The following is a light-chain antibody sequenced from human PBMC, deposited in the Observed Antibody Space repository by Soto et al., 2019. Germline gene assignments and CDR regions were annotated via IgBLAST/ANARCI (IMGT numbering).Light chain of an antibody. J-gene: IGKJ4*01. Sequence: EIVLTQSPDTLSLSPGERATLSCRASQSVSSSYLAWYQQKPGQAPRLLIYGASSRATGIPDRFSGSGSGTDFTLTISRLEPEDFAVYYCQQYGSSPHFGGGTKVEIK. CDR1: QSVSSSY. CDR3: QQYGSSPH. CDR2: GAS. V-gene: IGKV3-20*01.